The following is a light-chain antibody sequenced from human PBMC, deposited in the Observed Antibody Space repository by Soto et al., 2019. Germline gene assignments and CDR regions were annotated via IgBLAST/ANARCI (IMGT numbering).Light chain of an antibody. CDR1: QSVNSNY. Sequence: ENVLTQSPGTLSLSPGVRATLSCGASQSVNSNYLAWYQQKPGQAPRLLIYGASSRATGIPDRFSGSGSGTDVTLTISRLEPEDFAVYYCQQYGGSPPITFGQGTRLEI. CDR2: GAS. J-gene: IGKJ5*01. V-gene: IGKV3-20*01. CDR3: QQYGGSPPIT.